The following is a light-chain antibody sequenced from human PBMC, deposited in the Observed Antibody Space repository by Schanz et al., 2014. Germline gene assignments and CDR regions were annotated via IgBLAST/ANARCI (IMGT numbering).Light chain of an antibody. CDR2: SAS. CDR1: EDIRTY. CDR3: QQPGS. Sequence: SQLTQSPSSLSAPVGDIVTITCRASEDIRTYLAWYQQKPGKAPRLLIYSASTLQSGVPSRFSGSGSGTDFSLTINSLQPEDFATYFCQQPGSFGGGTKVEI. J-gene: IGKJ4*01. V-gene: IGKV1-9*01.